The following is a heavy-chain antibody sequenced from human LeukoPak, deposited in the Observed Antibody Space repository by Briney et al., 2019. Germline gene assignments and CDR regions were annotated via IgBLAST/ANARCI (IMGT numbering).Heavy chain of an antibody. CDR1: GYTFTSYD. CDR2: MNPNSGNT. CDR3: ARGPSSWYGNAFDI. D-gene: IGHD6-13*01. J-gene: IGHJ3*02. Sequence: GASVKVSCKASGYTFTSYDINWVRQATGQGLEWMGWMNPNSGNTGYAQKFQGRVTMTRNTSISTAYMELSSLRSEDTAVYYCARGPSSWYGNAFDIWGQGTMVTVSS. V-gene: IGHV1-8*01.